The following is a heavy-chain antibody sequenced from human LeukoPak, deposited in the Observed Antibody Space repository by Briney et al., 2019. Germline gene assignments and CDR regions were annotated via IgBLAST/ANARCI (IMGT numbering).Heavy chain of an antibody. Sequence: SETLSLTCTVSGGSISSYYWSWIRQPPGKGLEWIGYIYYSGSTNYNPSLKSRVTISLDTSKNQFSLKLSSVTAADTAVYYCARQARAGTTLDYWGQGTLVTVSS. J-gene: IGHJ4*02. V-gene: IGHV4-59*01. CDR2: IYYSGST. CDR3: ARQARAGTTLDY. CDR1: GGSISSYY. D-gene: IGHD6-19*01.